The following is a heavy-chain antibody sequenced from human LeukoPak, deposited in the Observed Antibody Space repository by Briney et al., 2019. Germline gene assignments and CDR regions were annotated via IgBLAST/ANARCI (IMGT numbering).Heavy chain of an antibody. CDR3: AKDPARHFYFDY. V-gene: IGHV3-30*18. D-gene: IGHD3-3*02. CDR1: GFTFSSYG. CDR2: ISYDGSNK. Sequence: GGSLRLSCAASGFTFSSYGMHWVRQAPGEGLEWVAVISYDGSNKYYADSVKGRFTISRDNSKNTLYLQMNSLRAEDTAVYYCAKDPARHFYFDYWGQGTLVTVSS. J-gene: IGHJ4*02.